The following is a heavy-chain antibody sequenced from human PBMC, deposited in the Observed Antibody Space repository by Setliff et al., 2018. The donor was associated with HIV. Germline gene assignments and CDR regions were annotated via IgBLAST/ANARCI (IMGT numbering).Heavy chain of an antibody. CDR1: GYSFTSYW. V-gene: IGHV5-51*01. CDR2: IYPSDSDT. J-gene: IGHJ4*02. Sequence: PGESLKISCKASGYSFTSYWIGWVRQMPGKGLEWMGIIYPSDSDTRYSPSFQGQVTISADESTNTAYLQWSGLKASDTAVYYCVRHLWGYSSSYAHYFDYWGQETLVTVSS. D-gene: IGHD6-19*01. CDR3: VRHLWGYSSSYAHYFDY.